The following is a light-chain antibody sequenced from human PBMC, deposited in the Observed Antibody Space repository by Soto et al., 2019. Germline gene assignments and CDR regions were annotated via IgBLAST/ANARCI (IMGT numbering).Light chain of an antibody. J-gene: IGLJ2*01. CDR1: SSVVGSYNT. Sequence: QSVLTQPASVSGSPGQSITISCTGTSSVVGSYNTVSWYQQHPGKAPKLMIFEDTERPSGVSHRFSASKSGNTAYRSISGLQAEDEAYYYSCSSAGDTLVVFGGGTKVTVL. CDR3: CSSAGDTLVV. CDR2: EDT. V-gene: IGLV2-23*01.